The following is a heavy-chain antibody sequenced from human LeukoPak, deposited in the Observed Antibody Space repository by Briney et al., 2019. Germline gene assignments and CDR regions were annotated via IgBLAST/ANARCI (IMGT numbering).Heavy chain of an antibody. Sequence: GGSLRLSCAASGFTFGNYCISWVRQAPGKGLEWVAIVRDDGSGKYYVDSVKGRFTISRDNAKNTLYLQMNSLRAEDTAAYYCARCEDYWGQGTLVTVS. CDR1: GFTFGNYC. J-gene: IGHJ4*02. CDR2: VRDDGSGK. V-gene: IGHV3-7*05. CDR3: ARCEDY.